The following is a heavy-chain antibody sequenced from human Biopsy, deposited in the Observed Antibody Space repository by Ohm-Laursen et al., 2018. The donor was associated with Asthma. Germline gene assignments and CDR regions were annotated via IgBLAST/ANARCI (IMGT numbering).Heavy chain of an antibody. V-gene: IGHV3-30*03. CDR3: ARDVMEWYLPAFDF. D-gene: IGHD3-3*01. CDR1: GFTFSSYG. CDR2: ISYDGSNK. J-gene: IGHJ4*02. Sequence: SLRLSCAATGFTFSSYGMHWVRQAPGKGLEWVAVISYDGSNKYYADSVKGRFTISRDNSKNTLYLQMNSLRPDDTAVYYCARDVMEWYLPAFDFWGQGTLVTVSS.